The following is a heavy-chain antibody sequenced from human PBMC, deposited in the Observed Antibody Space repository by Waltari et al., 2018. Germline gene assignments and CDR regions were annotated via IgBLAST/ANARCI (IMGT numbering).Heavy chain of an antibody. J-gene: IGHJ4*02. CDR2: IKTDGSEK. CDR3: ARDWSGSGRGINY. Sequence: VESGGGLVQPGGSLRLSCAASGFTFSTYWMGLVRQAPGKGLEWVANIKTDGSEKYYVDSVRGRFTISRDNAKNSLSLQMSTLRDEDTGRYYCARDWSGSGRGINYWGQGTLVTVSS. V-gene: IGHV3-7*01. CDR1: GFTFSTYW. D-gene: IGHD3-3*01.